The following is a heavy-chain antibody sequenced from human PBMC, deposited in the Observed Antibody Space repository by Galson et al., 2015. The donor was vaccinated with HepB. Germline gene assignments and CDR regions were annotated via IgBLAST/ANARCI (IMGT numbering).Heavy chain of an antibody. V-gene: IGHV3-49*04. D-gene: IGHD3-3*01. J-gene: IGHJ4*02. CDR1: GFTFGDYS. CDR2: IRSKTFGGTT. CDR3: TRGGKTSGYYSS. Sequence: SLRLSCAASGFTFGDYSMSWVRQAPGKGLEWVSFIRSKTFGGTTEYAASVKGRFTISRDDSKSTAYLQMNSLKTEDTAVYYCTRGGKTSGYYSSWGQGTLVSVSS.